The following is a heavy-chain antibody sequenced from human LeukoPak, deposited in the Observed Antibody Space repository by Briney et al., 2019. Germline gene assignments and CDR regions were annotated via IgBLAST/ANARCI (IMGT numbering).Heavy chain of an antibody. D-gene: IGHD3-16*01. V-gene: IGHV1-2*02. CDR3: ARDAASESHAYTFDY. CDR1: RFPFTEFY. Sequence: GASVNVSCKPSRFPFTEFYIHSVRQAPGQGLGCMGEINLRTGGTKYVKNLQGRITMTRDTSINTAYVELSRLKFADTAMYYCARDAASESHAYTFDYWGQGVLVTVSS. CDR2: INLRTGGT. J-gene: IGHJ4*02.